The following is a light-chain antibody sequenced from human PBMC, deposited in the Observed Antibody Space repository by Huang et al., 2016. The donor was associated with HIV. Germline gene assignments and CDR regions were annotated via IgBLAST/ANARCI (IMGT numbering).Light chain of an antibody. Sequence: DIQMTQSPSSLSASVGDRVTITCRASQSISRYLNWYQQKPGKAPKLLIYAASSLQSRVPSRFSGSGSGTDFTLTISSLQPEDFATYYCQQSYSTPPWTFGQGTKVEIK. CDR1: QSISRY. CDR2: AAS. J-gene: IGKJ1*01. V-gene: IGKV1-39*01. CDR3: QQSYSTPPWT.